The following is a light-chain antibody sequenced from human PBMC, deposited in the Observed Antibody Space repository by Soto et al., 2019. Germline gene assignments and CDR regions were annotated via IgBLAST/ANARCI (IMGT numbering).Light chain of an antibody. V-gene: IGLV1-47*02. CDR3: SSWDGSMSVYV. J-gene: IGLJ1*01. Sequence: QSVLTQPPSASGTPGQGVTISCSGSSSNIGSNYVYWYQQLPGTAPNLLIYNNNQRPSGVPDRFSASKSDTSDSLAISGLRSDDAADSYCSSWDGSMSVYVFGAGTKVT. CDR1: SSNIGSNY. CDR2: NNN.